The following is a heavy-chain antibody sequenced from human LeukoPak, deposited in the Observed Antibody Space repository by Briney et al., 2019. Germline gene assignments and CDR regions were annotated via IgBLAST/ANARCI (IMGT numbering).Heavy chain of an antibody. CDR3: ARGRDTALNYFDL. V-gene: IGHV4-4*07. CDR2: ISTSGSP. Sequence: SETLSLTCAVSSGSIIRYHWSWIRQSAEKGLEWIGRISTSGSPNYNPSLRSRVSMSADTSKNQVSLQVTSVTAADTAVYDCARGRDTALNYFDLWGRGTLVTVSS. CDR1: SGSIIRYH. J-gene: IGHJ2*01. D-gene: IGHD5-18*01.